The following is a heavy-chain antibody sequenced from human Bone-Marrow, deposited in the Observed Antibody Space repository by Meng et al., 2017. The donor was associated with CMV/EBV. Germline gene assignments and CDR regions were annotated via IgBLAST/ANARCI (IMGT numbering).Heavy chain of an antibody. CDR1: GGTFSSYA. D-gene: IGHD1-7*01. V-gene: IGHV1-69*10. Sequence: SVKVSCKASGGTFSSYAISWVRQAPGQGLEWMGGIIPILGIANYAQKFQGRVTITADKSTSTAYMELSSLRSEDTAVYYCAREGVTGTTVDHYYGMDVWGQGHTVTVSS. J-gene: IGHJ6*02. CDR2: IIPILGIA. CDR3: AREGVTGTTVDHYYGMDV.